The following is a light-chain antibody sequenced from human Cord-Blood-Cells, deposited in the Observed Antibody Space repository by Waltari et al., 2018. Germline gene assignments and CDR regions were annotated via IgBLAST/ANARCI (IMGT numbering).Light chain of an antibody. CDR3: NSRDSSGNHYV. J-gene: IGLJ1*01. Sequence: SSELTQAPAVSVALGQTVRITCQGDRLRSYYASWYQQKPGQAPVLVIYGKNNRPSGIPDRFSGSSSGNTASLTITGAQAEDEADYYCNSRDSSGNHYVFGTGTKVTVL. V-gene: IGLV3-19*01. CDR1: RLRSYY. CDR2: GKN.